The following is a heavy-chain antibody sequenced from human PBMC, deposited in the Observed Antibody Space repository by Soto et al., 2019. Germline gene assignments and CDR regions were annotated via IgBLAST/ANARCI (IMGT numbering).Heavy chain of an antibody. J-gene: IGHJ5*02. V-gene: IGHV4-31*03. D-gene: IGHD6-13*01. Sequence: XLSLTCTFSGGXISSGAYCWGWIRQHPGKGLEWIGYISHRGTAYYTPSLKSRVSLSVDPSKRQFSLNVPSLTAADTDVYYCARVSATGTRWFDPWGPGTLGPVSS. CDR2: ISHRGTA. CDR3: ARVSATGTRWFDP. CDR1: GGXISSGAYC.